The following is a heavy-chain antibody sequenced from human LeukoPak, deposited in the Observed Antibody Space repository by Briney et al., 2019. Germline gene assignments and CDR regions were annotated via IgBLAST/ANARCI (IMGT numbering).Heavy chain of an antibody. V-gene: IGHV4-59*01. D-gene: IGHD2-21*01. CDR3: ARSMAYSIYSFDY. J-gene: IGHJ4*02. CDR1: GGSISSYY. CDR2: IYYSGST. Sequence: SETLSLTCTVSGGSISSYYWSWIRQPPGKGLEWIGYIYYSGSTNYNPSLKSRVTISVDTSKNQFSLKLSSVTAADTAVYYCARSMAYSIYSFDYRGQGTLVTVSS.